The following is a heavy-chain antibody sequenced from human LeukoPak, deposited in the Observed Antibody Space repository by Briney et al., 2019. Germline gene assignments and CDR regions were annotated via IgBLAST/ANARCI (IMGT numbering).Heavy chain of an antibody. CDR3: ARGSLFQLPCFDY. J-gene: IGHJ4*02. D-gene: IGHD2-2*01. Sequence: PSETLSLTCAVYGGSFSGYYWSWIRQPPGKGLEWIGEINHSGSTNYNPSLKSRVTISVGTSKNQFSLKLSSVTAADTAVYYCARGSLFQLPCFDYWGQGTLVTVSS. V-gene: IGHV4-34*01. CDR2: INHSGST. CDR1: GGSFSGYY.